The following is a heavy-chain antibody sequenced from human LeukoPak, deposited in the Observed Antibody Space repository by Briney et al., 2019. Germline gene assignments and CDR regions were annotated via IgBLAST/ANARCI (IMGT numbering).Heavy chain of an antibody. CDR3: ARAPLSGTYYTDAFDI. J-gene: IGHJ3*02. V-gene: IGHV4-39*07. Sequence: SETLSLTCTVSGGSISSSSYYWGWIRQPPGKGLEWIGSIYYSGSTYYNPSLKSRVTISPDKSKNQFSLTLTSVTAADTAVYFCARAPLSGTYYTDAFDIWGQGTMVTVSS. CDR1: GGSISSSSYY. D-gene: IGHD1-26*01. CDR2: IYYSGST.